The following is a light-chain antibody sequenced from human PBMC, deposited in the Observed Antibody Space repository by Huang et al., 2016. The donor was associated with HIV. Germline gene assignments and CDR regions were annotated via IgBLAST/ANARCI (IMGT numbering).Light chain of an antibody. V-gene: IGKV1-39*01. Sequence: DIQMTQSPSSLSASVGDRVTITCRASQSISSYLNWYQQKPGKAPKLLIYAASSLQSEVPSRFSGSGSGTDFTLTISSLQPEDFATYYCQQSYSTSFGGGTKVEIK. CDR1: QSISSY. J-gene: IGKJ4*01. CDR2: AAS. CDR3: QQSYSTS.